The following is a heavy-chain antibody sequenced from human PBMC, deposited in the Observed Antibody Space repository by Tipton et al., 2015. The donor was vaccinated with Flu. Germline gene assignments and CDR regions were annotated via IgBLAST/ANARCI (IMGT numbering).Heavy chain of an antibody. CDR3: ARRTYYYGSGEQDY. CDR2: IYHSGST. D-gene: IGHD3-10*01. V-gene: IGHV4-38-2*01. CDR1: GYSISSGYY. Sequence: TLSLTCAVSGYSISSGYYWGWIRQPPGKGLEWIGSIYHSGSTYYNPSLKSRVTISVDTSKNQFSLKLSSVTAADTAVYYCARRTYYYGSGEQDYWGQGTLVTVSS. J-gene: IGHJ4*02.